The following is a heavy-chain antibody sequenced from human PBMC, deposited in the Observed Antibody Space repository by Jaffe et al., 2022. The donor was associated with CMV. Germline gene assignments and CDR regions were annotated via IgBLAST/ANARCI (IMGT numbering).Heavy chain of an antibody. CDR1: GGSISSYY. CDR3: ARGRIEYSSSTDYQFPDRASYYYGMDV. CDR2: IYYSGST. J-gene: IGHJ6*02. D-gene: IGHD6-6*01. Sequence: QVQLQESGPGLVKPSETLSLTCTVSGGSISSYYWSWIRQPPGKGLEWIGYIYYSGSTNYNPSLKSRVTISVDTSKNQFSLKLSSVTAADTAVYYCARGRIEYSSSTDYQFPDRASYYYGMDVWGQGTTVTVSS. V-gene: IGHV4-59*01.